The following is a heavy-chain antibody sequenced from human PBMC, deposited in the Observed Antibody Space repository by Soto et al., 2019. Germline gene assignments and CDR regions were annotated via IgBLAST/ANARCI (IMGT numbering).Heavy chain of an antibody. CDR3: ARVGIVVPIWDY. Sequence: PGGSLRLSCAAARITVSSNYMSWVRQAPGKGLEWVSVIYSGGSTYYADSVKGRFTISRDNSKNTLYLQMNSLRAEDTAVYYCARVGIVVPIWDYWGQGTLVTVSS. V-gene: IGHV3-53*01. D-gene: IGHD3-22*01. J-gene: IGHJ4*02. CDR2: IYSGGST. CDR1: RITVSSNY.